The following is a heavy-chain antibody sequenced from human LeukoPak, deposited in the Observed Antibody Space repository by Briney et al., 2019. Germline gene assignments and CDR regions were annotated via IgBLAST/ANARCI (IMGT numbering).Heavy chain of an antibody. CDR3: ASSAAAGRDDAFDI. V-gene: IGHV4-59*08. J-gene: IGHJ3*02. CDR2: IYYSGST. CDR1: GGSISSYY. Sequence: PSETLSLTCTVSGGSISSYYWSWIRQPPGKGLEWIGYIYYSGSTNYNPSLKSRVTISVDTSKNQFSLKLSSVTAADTAVYYCASSAAAGRDDAFDIWGQGTMVTVSS. D-gene: IGHD6-13*01.